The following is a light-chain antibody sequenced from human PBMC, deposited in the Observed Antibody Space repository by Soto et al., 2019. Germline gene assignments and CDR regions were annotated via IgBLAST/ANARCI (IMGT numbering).Light chain of an antibody. V-gene: IGKV3-20*01. Sequence: VLTQSPGNVSLSPGESATLSCRASQSVSGVDLAWDQQKPGPAPRLLIYGASSRATGIPDRFSGSGSATEFALTISRLETEDFAVYYCQQYGSSPWTFGQGTKVEIK. CDR1: QSVSGVD. CDR2: GAS. J-gene: IGKJ1*01. CDR3: QQYGSSPWT.